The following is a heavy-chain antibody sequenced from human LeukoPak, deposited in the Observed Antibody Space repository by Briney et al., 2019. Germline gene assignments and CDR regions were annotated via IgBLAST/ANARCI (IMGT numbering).Heavy chain of an antibody. CDR1: GFIFSRYW. J-gene: IGHJ4*02. D-gene: IGHD3-10*01. Sequence: PGGSLRLSCAASGFIFSRYWMHWVRHAPGKELVWVTRINNDGSITNSADSVKGGFTIARKNAKDMLYLQMDSLRVEDSAIYYCAKGPSVLGAIDNWGQGTLVAVSS. CDR2: INNDGSIT. CDR3: AKGPSVLGAIDN. V-gene: IGHV3-74*01.